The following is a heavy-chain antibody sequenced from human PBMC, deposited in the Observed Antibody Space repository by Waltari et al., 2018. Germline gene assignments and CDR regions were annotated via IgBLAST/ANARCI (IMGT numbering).Heavy chain of an antibody. Sequence: QVQLVQSGAEVKKPGASVKVSCKASGYTFTSYAMHWVRQAPGQRLEWMGWINAGNGNTKYSQEFQGRVTITRDTSASTAYMELSSLRSEDMAVYYCARESSVYCSSTSCPFDYWGQGTLVTVSS. J-gene: IGHJ4*02. V-gene: IGHV1-3*03. D-gene: IGHD2-2*01. CDR2: INAGNGNT. CDR1: GYTFTSYA. CDR3: ARESSVYCSSTSCPFDY.